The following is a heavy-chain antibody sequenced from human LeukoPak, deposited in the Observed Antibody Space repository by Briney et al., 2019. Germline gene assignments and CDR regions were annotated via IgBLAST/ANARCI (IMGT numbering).Heavy chain of an antibody. CDR1: GFTFSSYN. Sequence: GGSLRLSCAASGFTFSSYNMNWVRQAPGKGLEWVSFISSSPSTIYYADSVKGRFTISRDNAKNSLYLQMNSLRAEDTAVYYCVLNYGSGSYYLPLWGQGTLVTVSS. J-gene: IGHJ4*02. CDR2: ISSSPSTI. D-gene: IGHD3-10*01. CDR3: VLNYGSGSYYLPL. V-gene: IGHV3-48*04.